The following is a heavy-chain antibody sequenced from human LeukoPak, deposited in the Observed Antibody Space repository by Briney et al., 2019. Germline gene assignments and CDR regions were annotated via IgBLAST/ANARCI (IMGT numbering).Heavy chain of an antibody. J-gene: IGHJ2*01. CDR3: ARGPYYGSGYFDL. V-gene: IGHV3-30*02. Sequence: PGGSLRLSCAASGFTFSSYGMHWVRQAPGKGLEWVAFIRYDGSNKYYADSVKGRFTISRDNSKNTLYLQMNSLRAEDTAVYYCARGPYYGSGYFDLWGRGTLVTVSS. CDR2: IRYDGSNK. CDR1: GFTFSSYG. D-gene: IGHD3-10*01.